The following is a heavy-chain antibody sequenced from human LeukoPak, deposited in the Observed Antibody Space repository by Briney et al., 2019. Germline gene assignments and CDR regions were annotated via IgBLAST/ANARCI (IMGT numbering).Heavy chain of an antibody. CDR1: SGSFTGYF. V-gene: IGHV4-34*01. CDR2: INHSGST. D-gene: IGHD2-2*01. CDR3: ARYRSYCTSTTCYRDWFDP. Sequence: SETLSLTCAVYSGSFTGYFWSWIRQPPGKGLGWIGEINHSGSTNYNPSLKSRATISVDTSKNQFSLKLTSVTAADTAVYYCARYRSYCTSTTCYRDWFDPWGQGTLVTVSS. J-gene: IGHJ5*02.